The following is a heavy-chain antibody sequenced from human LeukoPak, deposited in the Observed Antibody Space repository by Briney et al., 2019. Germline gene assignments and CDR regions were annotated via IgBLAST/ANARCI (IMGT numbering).Heavy chain of an antibody. CDR3: AHCSSTSCYYFDY. CDR2: ISGSGGST. CDR1: GFTFSSYA. Sequence: GGSLRLSYAASGFTFSSYAMSWVRQAPGKGLEWVSAISGSGGSTYYADSVKGRFTISRDNSKNTLYLQMNSLRAEDTAVYYCAHCSSTSCYYFDYWGQGTLVTVSS. D-gene: IGHD2-2*01. V-gene: IGHV3-23*01. J-gene: IGHJ4*02.